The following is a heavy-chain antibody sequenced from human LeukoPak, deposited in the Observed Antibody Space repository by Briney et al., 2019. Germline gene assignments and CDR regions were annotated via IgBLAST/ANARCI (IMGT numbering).Heavy chain of an antibody. V-gene: IGHV3-21*01. CDR1: GFTFSSYS. J-gene: IGHJ6*02. CDR2: IGSSSSYI. Sequence: GGSLRLSCAASGFTFSSYSMNWVRQAPGKGLEWVSSIGSSSSYIYYADSVKGRFTISRDNAKNSLYLQMNSLRAEDTAVYYCARRDCSSTSCYGYYYGMDVWGQGTTVTVSS. CDR3: ARRDCSSTSCYGYYYGMDV. D-gene: IGHD2-2*01.